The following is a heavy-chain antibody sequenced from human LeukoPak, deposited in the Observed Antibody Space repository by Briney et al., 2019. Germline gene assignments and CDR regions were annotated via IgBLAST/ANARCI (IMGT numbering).Heavy chain of an antibody. Sequence: GESLKISCKGSGYSFTNYWIGWVRQMPGKGLEWMGIIYPGDSATRYSPSFQAQVTISADKSISTAYLQWSSLKASDTAMYYCALNPRGYCSGGRCYIGYWGQGTLVTVSS. CDR2: IYPGDSAT. D-gene: IGHD2-15*01. J-gene: IGHJ4*02. CDR1: GYSFTNYW. CDR3: ALNPRGYCSGGRCYIGY. V-gene: IGHV5-51*01.